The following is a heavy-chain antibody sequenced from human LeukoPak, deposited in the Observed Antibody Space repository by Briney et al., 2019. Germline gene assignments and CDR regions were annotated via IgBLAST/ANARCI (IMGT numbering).Heavy chain of an antibody. D-gene: IGHD3-9*01. CDR1: GYSISSGYY. V-gene: IGHV4-38-2*02. Sequence: SETLSLTCTVSGYSISSGYYWGWIRQPPGKGLEWIGSIYHSGSTYYNPSLKSRVTISVDTSKNQFSLKLSSVTAADTAVYYCAASYYDILTGPTNFDYWGQGTLVTVSS. CDR3: AASYYDILTGPTNFDY. J-gene: IGHJ4*02. CDR2: IYHSGST.